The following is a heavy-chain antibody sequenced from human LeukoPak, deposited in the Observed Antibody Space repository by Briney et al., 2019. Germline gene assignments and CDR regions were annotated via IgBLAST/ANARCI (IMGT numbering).Heavy chain of an antibody. CDR2: ISYDGSNK. V-gene: IGHV3-30*04. Sequence: GGSLRLSCAASGFTFSSYAMHWVRQAPGKGLEWVAVISYDGSNKYYADSVKGRFTISRDNSKNTLYLQMNSLRAEDTAVYYCARDKGSRFDYYGMGVWGKGTTVTVSS. CDR1: GFTFSSYA. J-gene: IGHJ6*04. D-gene: IGHD3-10*01. CDR3: ARDKGSRFDYYGMGV.